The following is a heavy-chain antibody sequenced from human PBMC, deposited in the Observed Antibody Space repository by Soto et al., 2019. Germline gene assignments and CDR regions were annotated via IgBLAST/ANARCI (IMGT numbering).Heavy chain of an antibody. CDR2: IYYSGST. CDR3: ARVEENWFDP. V-gene: IGHV4-59*01. CDR1: GGYIRRYY. Sequence: SETLSLTCTVSGGYIRRYYWSWIRQPPGKGLEWIGYIYYSGSTNYNPSLKSRVTISVDTSKNQFSLKLSSVTAADTAVYYCARVEENWFDPWGQGTLVTVSS. J-gene: IGHJ5*02.